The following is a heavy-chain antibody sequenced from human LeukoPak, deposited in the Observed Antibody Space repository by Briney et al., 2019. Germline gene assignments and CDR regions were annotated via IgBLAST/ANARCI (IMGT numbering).Heavy chain of an antibody. CDR3: VREAKESGGFDY. Sequence: GGSLRLSCAASGFTFSSYSMNWVRQAPGKGLEWVSSISSSSSYIYYADSVKGRFTISRDNAKNSLYLQMNSLRAEDTAVYYCVREAKESGGFDYWGQGTLVTVSS. D-gene: IGHD6-25*01. CDR1: GFTFSSYS. J-gene: IGHJ4*02. CDR2: ISSSSSYI. V-gene: IGHV3-21*01.